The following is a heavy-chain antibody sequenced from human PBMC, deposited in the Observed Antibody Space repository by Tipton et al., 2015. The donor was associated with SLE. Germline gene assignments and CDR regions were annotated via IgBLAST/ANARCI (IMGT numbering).Heavy chain of an antibody. Sequence: TLSLTCTVSGGSISSYYWSWVRQPPGKGLEWIGEINHGGGINYNPALKSRVTVSVDTSKNQFSLKLSSVTAADTAVYYCARGVLRPFDYWGQGTLVTVSS. CDR3: ARGVLRPFDY. J-gene: IGHJ4*02. V-gene: IGHV4-34*01. CDR2: INHGGGI. CDR1: GGSISSYY. D-gene: IGHD1-1*01.